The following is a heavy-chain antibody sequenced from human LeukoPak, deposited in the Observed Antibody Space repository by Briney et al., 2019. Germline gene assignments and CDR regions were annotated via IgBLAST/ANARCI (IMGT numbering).Heavy chain of an antibody. D-gene: IGHD3-22*01. CDR2: INHSGST. V-gene: IGHV4-39*07. CDR1: GDSVSSGSYY. CDR3: ARKITYYYDSSGYPIPLFDY. J-gene: IGHJ4*02. Sequence: SETLSLTCTVSGDSVSSGSYYWSWIRQPPGKGLEWIGEINHSGSTNYNPSLKSRVTISVDTSKNQFSLKLSSVTAADTAVYYCARKITYYYDSSGYPIPLFDYWGQGTLVTVSS.